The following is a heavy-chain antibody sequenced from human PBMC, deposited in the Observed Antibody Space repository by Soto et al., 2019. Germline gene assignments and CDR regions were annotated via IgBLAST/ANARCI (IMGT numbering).Heavy chain of an antibody. V-gene: IGHV3-30-3*01. D-gene: IGHD5-12*01. J-gene: IGHJ4*02. CDR3: ARDLYNSGWTDY. Sequence: QVQLVESGGGVVQPGRSLRLSCAASGFTFSSYTMHWVRHAPGKGLEWVAVISYDESNKYYADSVKGRFTISRDNSKNTLYLQMNSLRAEDTAVYYCARDLYNSGWTDYWGQGTLVTVSS. CDR2: ISYDESNK. CDR1: GFTFSSYT.